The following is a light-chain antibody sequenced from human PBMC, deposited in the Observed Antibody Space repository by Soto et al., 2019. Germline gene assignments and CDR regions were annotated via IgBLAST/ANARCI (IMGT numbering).Light chain of an antibody. CDR1: SSNIGAGYD. V-gene: IGLV1-40*01. CDR3: QSYDSSLSGSVV. Sequence: QSVLTQPPSVSGAPGQRVTISCSGSSSNIGAGYDVHWYQQLPGTAPKLLIYDNSNRPSGVPDRFSVSKSGTSASLAITGLQAEDEADYYCQSYDSSLSGSVVFGGGTQLTVL. CDR2: DNS. J-gene: IGLJ2*01.